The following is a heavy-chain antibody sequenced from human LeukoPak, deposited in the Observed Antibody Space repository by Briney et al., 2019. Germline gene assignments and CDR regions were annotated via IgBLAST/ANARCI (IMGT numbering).Heavy chain of an antibody. CDR3: ARGGCSGGSCSFDY. CDR1: GVTFSSYW. Sequence: GGSLRLSCAAAGVTFSSYWMSWVRQAPGKGLEWVANIKQDGSEKYYVDSVKGRFTISRDNAKNSLYLQMNSLRAEDTAVYYCARGGCSGGSCSFDYWGQGTLVTVSS. D-gene: IGHD2-15*01. CDR2: IKQDGSEK. V-gene: IGHV3-7*01. J-gene: IGHJ4*02.